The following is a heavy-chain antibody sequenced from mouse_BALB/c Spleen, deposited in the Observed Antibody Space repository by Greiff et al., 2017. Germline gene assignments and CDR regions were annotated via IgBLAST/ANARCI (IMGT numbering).Heavy chain of an antibody. V-gene: IGHV5-6*01. D-gene: IGHD1-1*01. J-gene: IGHJ2*01. Sequence: EVKLVESGGDLVKPGGSLKLSCAASGFTFSSYGMSWVRQTPDKRLEWVATISSGGSDTYYPDSVTGRFTISRDNAKNTLYLQMSSLNSEDTAMYYCARHGSSYFDYWGQGTTLTVSS. CDR2: ISSGGSDT. CDR1: GFTFSSYG. CDR3: ARHGSSYFDY.